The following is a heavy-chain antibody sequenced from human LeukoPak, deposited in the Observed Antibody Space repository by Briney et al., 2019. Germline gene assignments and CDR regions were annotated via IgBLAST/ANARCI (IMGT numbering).Heavy chain of an antibody. CDR2: INHSGST. D-gene: IGHD5-24*01. J-gene: IGHJ5*02. Sequence: SETLSLTCAVYGGSFSGYYWSWIRQPPGKGLEWTGEINHSGSTNYNPSLKSRVTISVDTSKNQFSLKLSSVTAADTAVYYCARGMGRWLQKGGYWFDPWGQGTLVTVSS. V-gene: IGHV4-34*01. CDR3: ARGMGRWLQKGGYWFDP. CDR1: GGSFSGYY.